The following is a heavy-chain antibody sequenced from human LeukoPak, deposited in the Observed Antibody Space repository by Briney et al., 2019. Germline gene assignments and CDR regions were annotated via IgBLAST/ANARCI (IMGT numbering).Heavy chain of an antibody. Sequence: SETLSLTCTVSGGSISSYYWSWIRQPPGKGLEWIGYIYYSGGTNYNPSLKSRVTISVDTSKNQFSLKLSSVTAADTAVYYCARVHTAMVSYMDVWGKGTTVTVSS. CDR2: IYYSGGT. V-gene: IGHV4-59*01. CDR1: GGSISSYY. J-gene: IGHJ6*03. D-gene: IGHD5-18*01. CDR3: ARVHTAMVSYMDV.